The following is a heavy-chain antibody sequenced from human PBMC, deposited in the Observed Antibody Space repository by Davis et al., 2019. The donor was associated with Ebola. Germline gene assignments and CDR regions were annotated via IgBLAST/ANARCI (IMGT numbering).Heavy chain of an antibody. J-gene: IGHJ4*02. CDR3: GGDLDY. CDR2: IYYSGST. CDR1: GGSFSGYY. D-gene: IGHD3-16*01. V-gene: IGHV4-59*08. Sequence: SETLSLTCAVYGGSFSGYYWSWIRQPPGKGLEWIGYIYYSGSTNYNPSLKSRVTISVDTSKNQFSLKLSSVTAADTAVYYCGGDLDYWGQGTLVTVSS.